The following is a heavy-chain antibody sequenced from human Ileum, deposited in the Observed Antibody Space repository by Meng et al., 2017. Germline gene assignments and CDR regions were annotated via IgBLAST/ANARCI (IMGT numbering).Heavy chain of an antibody. Sequence: VPWGGTGGGLIQPGGSQRLSCAASGFIVSRTFMAWVRQAPGKGLEWVSIIHSGGNTYYADSVKGRFTISRDNSKNTVYLQMNSLRAEDTAIYYCASGHLDYWGQGTLVTVSS. CDR3: ASGHLDY. CDR2: IHSGGNT. V-gene: IGHV3-53*02. CDR1: GFIVSRTF. J-gene: IGHJ4*02.